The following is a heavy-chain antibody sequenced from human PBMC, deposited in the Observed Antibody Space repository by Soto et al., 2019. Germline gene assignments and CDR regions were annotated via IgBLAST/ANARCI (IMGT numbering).Heavy chain of an antibody. CDR1: GFTFRSYG. CDR2: ISYDGSNK. CDR3: AKDALVVVAATPLDWFDP. D-gene: IGHD2-15*01. V-gene: IGHV3-30*18. J-gene: IGHJ5*02. Sequence: SLRLSCVASGFTFRSYGMHWVRQAPGKGLEWVAVISYDGSNKYYADSVKGRFTISRDNSKNTLYLQMNSLGAEDTAVYYCAKDALVVVAATPLDWFDPWGQGTLVTVSS.